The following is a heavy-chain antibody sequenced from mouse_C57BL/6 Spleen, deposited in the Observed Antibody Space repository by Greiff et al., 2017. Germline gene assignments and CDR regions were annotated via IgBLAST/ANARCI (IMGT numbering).Heavy chain of an antibody. CDR1: GYTFTSYW. V-gene: IGHV1-52*01. J-gene: IGHJ3*01. CDR3: ARDYCSSSAWFAY. CDR2: IDPSDSET. Sequence: QVQLQQPGAELVRPGSSVKLSCKASGYTFTSYWMHWVKQRPIQGLEWIGNIDPSDSETHYNQKFKDKATLTVDKSSSTAYMQLSSLTSEDSAVYYCARDYCSSSAWFAYWGQGTLVTVSA. D-gene: IGHD1-1*01.